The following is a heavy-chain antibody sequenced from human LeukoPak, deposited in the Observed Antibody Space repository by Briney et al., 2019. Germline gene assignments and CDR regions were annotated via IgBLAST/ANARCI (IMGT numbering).Heavy chain of an antibody. CDR3: ARSRAGITMVRGVIRSRPGYWFDP. CDR1: GYTFTSYD. Sequence: ASVKVSCKASGYTFTSYDINWVRQATGQGLEWMGWMDPNSGNTGYAQKFQGRVTMTRNTSISTAYMELSSLRSEDAAVYYCARSRAGITMVRGVIRSRPGYWFDPWGQGTLVTVSS. V-gene: IGHV1-8*01. J-gene: IGHJ5*02. CDR2: MDPNSGNT. D-gene: IGHD3-10*01.